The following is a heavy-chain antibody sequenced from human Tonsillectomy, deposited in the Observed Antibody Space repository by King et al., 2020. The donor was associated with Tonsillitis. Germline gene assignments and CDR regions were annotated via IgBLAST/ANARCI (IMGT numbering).Heavy chain of an antibody. J-gene: IGHJ6*02. V-gene: IGHV3-9*01. CDR1: GFTFGYYA. D-gene: IGHD2-15*01. Sequence: VQLVESGGGLVQPGRSLRLSCAASGFTFGYYAMHWVRQAPVKVLEWVAGISGNSGSIGYAASVHGRFTISRENAKNSLYLQMNRLRAEDKALYYCAKEDMYCSGGSCYYYYYGMDVWGQGTTVTVSS. CDR2: ISGNSGSI. CDR3: AKEDMYCSGGSCYYYYYGMDV.